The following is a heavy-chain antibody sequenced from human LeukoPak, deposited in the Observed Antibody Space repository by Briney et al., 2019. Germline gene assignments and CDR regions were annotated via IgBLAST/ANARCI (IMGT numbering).Heavy chain of an antibody. CDR1: GFTFSDYT. CDR3: ATNLFCASASCL. D-gene: IGHD2-2*01. J-gene: IGHJ4*02. Sequence: GGSLRLSCAASGFTFSDYTMNWVRQAPGKGLEWLSSIGTAGNYISYADSVQGRFTISRDNANDSLYLEMKSLRVEDTATYYCATNLFCASASCLWGQGALVTVSS. CDR2: IGTAGNYI. V-gene: IGHV3-21*01.